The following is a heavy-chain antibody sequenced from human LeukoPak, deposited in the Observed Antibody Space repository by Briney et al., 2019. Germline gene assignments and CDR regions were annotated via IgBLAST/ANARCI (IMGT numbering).Heavy chain of an antibody. D-gene: IGHD5-18*01. CDR2: IHPDDSNI. Sequence: GESLKISCKGSGYSFTSYWIGWVRQMPGKGLEWMGIIHPDDSNIKYSPSSQGQVTISADKSISTAYLQWSSLKASDTAIYYCVRHHTYRDLSDWGQGTLVTVSS. CDR1: GYSFTSYW. V-gene: IGHV5-51*01. J-gene: IGHJ4*02. CDR3: VRHHTYRDLSD.